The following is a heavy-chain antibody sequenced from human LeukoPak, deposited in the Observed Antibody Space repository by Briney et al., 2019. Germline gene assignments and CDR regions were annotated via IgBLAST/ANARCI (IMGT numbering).Heavy chain of an antibody. CDR3: AKAGSLVPAAPSSDYYMDV. Sequence: GGSLRLSCAASGFTVSSNYMSWVRQAPGKGLEWVSVIYSGGSTYYADSVKGRFTISRDNSKNTLYLQMNSLRAEDTAVYYCAKAGSLVPAAPSSDYYMDVWGKGTTVTVSS. CDR2: IYSGGST. V-gene: IGHV3-53*01. J-gene: IGHJ6*03. CDR1: GFTVSSNY. D-gene: IGHD2-2*01.